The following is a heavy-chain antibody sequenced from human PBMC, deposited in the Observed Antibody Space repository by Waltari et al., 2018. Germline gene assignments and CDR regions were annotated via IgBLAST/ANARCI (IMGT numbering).Heavy chain of an antibody. D-gene: IGHD2-15*01. Sequence: QVRLAESGGGMVQSGGSLRLSCEASGFTFSRHGLHWVRQAPGKGVEWVAFITYDGGRKFYSDSLKGRFTISRDNSKDILFLDMNNLRRDDTAVYFCARGSAGKPLDNWGQGALVTVSS. V-gene: IGHV3-30*03. J-gene: IGHJ4*02. CDR1: GFTFSRHG. CDR3: ARGSAGKPLDN. CDR2: ITYDGGRK.